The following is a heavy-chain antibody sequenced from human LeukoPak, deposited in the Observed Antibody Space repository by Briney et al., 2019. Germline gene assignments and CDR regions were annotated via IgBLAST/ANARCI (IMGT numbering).Heavy chain of an antibody. D-gene: IGHD3-3*01. Sequence: ASAKVSCKASGYTFTSYDINWVRQAPGQGLEWMGWMNPNSGNTGYAQKFQGRVTMTRNTSISTAYMELSSLRSEDTAVYYCARGLPRFSNWFDPWGQGTLVTVSS. CDR3: ARGLPRFSNWFDP. CDR1: GYTFTSYD. CDR2: MNPNSGNT. V-gene: IGHV1-8*01. J-gene: IGHJ5*02.